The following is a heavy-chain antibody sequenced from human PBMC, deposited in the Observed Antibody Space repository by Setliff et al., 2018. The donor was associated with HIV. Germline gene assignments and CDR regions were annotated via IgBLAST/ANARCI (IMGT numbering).Heavy chain of an antibody. V-gene: IGHV1-2*06. CDR3: ARQLSNSFES. CDR2: INPKSGVA. CDR1: GYTFTDFY. Sequence: GASVKVSCKASGYTFTDFYIHWVRQAPGQGLEWIGRINPKSGVADYLKKFQGRVTMTTDTSTNTAHMELIRPRFDDTAVYYCARQLSNSFESWGQGTLVTVSS. J-gene: IGHJ4*02. D-gene: IGHD1-1*01.